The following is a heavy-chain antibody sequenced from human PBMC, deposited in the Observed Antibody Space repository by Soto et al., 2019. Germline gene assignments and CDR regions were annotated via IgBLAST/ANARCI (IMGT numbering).Heavy chain of an antibody. CDR1: GFTFSSYA. Sequence: EVQLLESGGGLVQPGGSLRLSCAASGFTFSSYAMSWVRQAPGKGLEWVSAIGPGGDTYYADSVKGRFTISRDNSKNTLYLQMNSLRADDTAVYYCTRGMNTSGWQYWGQGTPVTVSS. J-gene: IGHJ4*02. D-gene: IGHD6-19*01. CDR2: IGPGGDT. V-gene: IGHV3-23*01. CDR3: TRGMNTSGWQY.